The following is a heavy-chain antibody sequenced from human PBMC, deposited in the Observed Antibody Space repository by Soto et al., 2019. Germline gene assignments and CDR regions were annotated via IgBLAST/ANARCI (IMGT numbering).Heavy chain of an antibody. Sequence: GGSLRLSCAASGFTFSNAWMSWVRQAPGKGLEWVGRIKSKTDGGTTDYAAPVKGRFTISRDDSKNTLYLQMNSLKTEDTAVYYCTTDTYYDSSGYYAWGQGTLVTVSS. D-gene: IGHD3-22*01. V-gene: IGHV3-15*01. CDR2: IKSKTDGGTT. J-gene: IGHJ5*02. CDR3: TTDTYYDSSGYYA. CDR1: GFTFSNAW.